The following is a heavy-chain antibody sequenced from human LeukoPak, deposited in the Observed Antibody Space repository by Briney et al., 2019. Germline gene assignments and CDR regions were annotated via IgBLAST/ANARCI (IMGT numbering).Heavy chain of an antibody. CDR1: GGSISSYY. CDR2: IYYSGST. Sequence: KPSETLSLTCTVSGGSISSYYWSWLRQPPGKGLEWIGYIYYSGSTNYNPSLKSRVTISVDTSKNQFSLKLSSVTAADTAVYYCARGDYYDSSGYYMPGPYDAFDIWGQGTMVTVSS. D-gene: IGHD3-22*01. CDR3: ARGDYYDSSGYYMPGPYDAFDI. V-gene: IGHV4-59*01. J-gene: IGHJ3*02.